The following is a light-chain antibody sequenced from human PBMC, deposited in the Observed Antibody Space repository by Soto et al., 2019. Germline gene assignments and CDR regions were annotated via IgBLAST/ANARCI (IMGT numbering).Light chain of an antibody. CDR2: GAS. V-gene: IGKV3-15*01. J-gene: IGKJ4*01. Sequence: EIVMTQSPATLSVSLGERVTLSCRASQSVSSNLAWYQQKPGQAPRLLIYGASTRATGIPARFSGSGSGTEFTLTISSLQSEDFAVYYCQQYNNWPLTFGGGTKVEIK. CDR3: QQYNNWPLT. CDR1: QSVSSN.